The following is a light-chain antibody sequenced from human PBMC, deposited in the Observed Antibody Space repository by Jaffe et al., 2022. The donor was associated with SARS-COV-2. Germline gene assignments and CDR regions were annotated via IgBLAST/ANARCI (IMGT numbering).Light chain of an antibody. J-gene: IGLJ3*02. Sequence: QSVLTQPPSASGSPGQRVTISCSGSSSNIGSYVVNWYRQLPGTAPKLLIYSNEQRSSGVPDRFSGSKSGTSASLAISGLQSEDEAHYYCAAWDDSLDGPVFGGGTILTVL. CDR2: SNE. CDR1: SSNIGSYV. CDR3: AAWDDSLDGPV. V-gene: IGLV1-44*01.